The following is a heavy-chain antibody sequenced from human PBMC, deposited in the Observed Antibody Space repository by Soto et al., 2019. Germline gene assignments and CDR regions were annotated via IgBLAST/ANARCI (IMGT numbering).Heavy chain of an antibody. D-gene: IGHD3-3*01. J-gene: IGHJ5*02. Sequence: PSETLSLTCTVSGGSISSSSYYWGWIRQPPGKGLEWIGSIYYSGSTYYNPSLKSRVTISVDTSKNQFSLKLSSVTAADTAVYYCARRSANYDFWSGYPTWFAPWGQGTLVTVSS. CDR2: IYYSGST. CDR1: GGSISSSSYY. V-gene: IGHV4-39*01. CDR3: ARRSANYDFWSGYPTWFAP.